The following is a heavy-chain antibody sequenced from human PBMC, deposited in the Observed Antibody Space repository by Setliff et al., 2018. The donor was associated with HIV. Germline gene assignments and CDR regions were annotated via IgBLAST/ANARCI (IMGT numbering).Heavy chain of an antibody. V-gene: IGHV1-2*02. J-gene: IGHJ5*02. CDR1: GYTFTGYY. CDR3: ARGPYDSGTNWFDP. D-gene: IGHD3-10*01. Sequence: ASVKVSCKASGYTFTGYYIHWVRQAPGQGLEWMGWIHPNSGGTNYAQKFQGRVVMARDTSISTAYMELSRLRSDDTAVYYCARGPYDSGTNWFDPWGQGTLVTVSS. CDR2: IHPNSGGT.